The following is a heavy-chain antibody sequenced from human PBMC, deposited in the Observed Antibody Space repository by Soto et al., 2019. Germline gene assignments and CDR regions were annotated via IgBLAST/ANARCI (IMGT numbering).Heavy chain of an antibody. CDR1: GFTFSSYA. J-gene: IGHJ4*02. CDR2: ISGSGGST. CDR3: AKKPLLGSDAAAKQYYFDY. Sequence: PGGSLRLSCAASGFTFSSYAMSWVRQAPGKGLEWVSAISGSGGSTYYADSVKGRFTISRDNSKNTLYLQMNSLRAEDTAVYYCAKKPLLGSDAAAKQYYFDYWGQGTLVTVSS. V-gene: IGHV3-23*01. D-gene: IGHD3-16*01.